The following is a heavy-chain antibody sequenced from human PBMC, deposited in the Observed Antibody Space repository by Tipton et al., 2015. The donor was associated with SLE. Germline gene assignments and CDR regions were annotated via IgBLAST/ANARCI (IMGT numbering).Heavy chain of an antibody. CDR3: ARRDFWTGYFDY. CDR1: GGSISSYY. D-gene: IGHD3/OR15-3a*01. Sequence: LRLSCTVSGGSISSYYWSWIRQPPGKGLEWIGYIYYSGSTNYHPSLRGRGTISVDTSKNQFSLKLNSVTAADTAVYYCARRDFWTGYFDYWGQGTLVSVSS. CDR2: IYYSGST. V-gene: IGHV4-59*01. J-gene: IGHJ4*02.